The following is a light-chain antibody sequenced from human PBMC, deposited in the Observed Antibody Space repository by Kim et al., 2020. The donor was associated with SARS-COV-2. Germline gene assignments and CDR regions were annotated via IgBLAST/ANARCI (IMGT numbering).Light chain of an antibody. Sequence: GQSVALSCTGTSSDVVGYNYVSWYQQYPGKAPKLIIYELNKRPSGVPDRFSGSKSGNTASLTVSGLQAEDEADYYCSSYAGSNNVLFGGGTQLTVL. J-gene: IGLJ2*01. CDR1: SSDVVGYNY. CDR3: SSYAGSNNVL. CDR2: ELN. V-gene: IGLV2-8*01.